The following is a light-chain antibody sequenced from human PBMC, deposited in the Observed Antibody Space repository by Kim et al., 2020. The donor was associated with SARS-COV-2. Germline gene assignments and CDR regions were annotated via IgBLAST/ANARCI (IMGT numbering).Light chain of an antibody. CDR2: DAS. V-gene: IGKV1-33*01. J-gene: IGKJ3*01. CDR1: QDITNY. CDR3: QQYDNLPLT. Sequence: DIQMTQSPSSLSASVGDRVTITCQASQDITNYLNWYQQKPGKAPKLLIYDASELETGVPSRFSGSGFGTDFTFTISSLQPEDIATYYCQQYDNLPLTFGPGTKVDIK.